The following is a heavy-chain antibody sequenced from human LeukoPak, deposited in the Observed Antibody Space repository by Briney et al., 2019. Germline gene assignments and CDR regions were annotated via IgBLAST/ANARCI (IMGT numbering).Heavy chain of an antibody. CDR3: ARREISTRGAFDI. Sequence: GRSLRLSCAASGFTFDDYGMSWVRQAPGKGLEWVSGINWNGGSTGYADSVKGRFTISRDNAKNSLYLQMNSLRAEDTALYHCARREISTRGAFDIWGQGTMVTVSS. CDR1: GFTFDDYG. J-gene: IGHJ3*02. CDR2: INWNGGST. D-gene: IGHD2-2*01. V-gene: IGHV3-20*01.